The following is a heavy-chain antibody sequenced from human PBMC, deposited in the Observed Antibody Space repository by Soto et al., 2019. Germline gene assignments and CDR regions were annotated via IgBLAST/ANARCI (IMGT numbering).Heavy chain of an antibody. CDR2: INHSGST. J-gene: IGHJ3*02. CDR1: GGSFSGYY. CDR3: ARADIVVVVAASDAFDI. Sequence: SETLSLTCTVYGGSFSGYYWSWIRQPPGKGLEWIGEINHSGSTNYNPSLKSRVTTSVDTSKNQFSLKLSSVTAADTVVYYCARADIVVVVAASDAFDIWGQGTMVTVSS. D-gene: IGHD2-15*01. V-gene: IGHV4-34*01.